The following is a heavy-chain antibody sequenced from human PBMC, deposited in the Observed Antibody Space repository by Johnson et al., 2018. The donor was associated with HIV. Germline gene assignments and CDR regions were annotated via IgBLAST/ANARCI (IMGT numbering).Heavy chain of an antibody. CDR1: GFTFSSYG. CDR2: ISYDGSNK. J-gene: IGHJ3*02. Sequence: QVQLVESGGGVVQPGRSLRLSCAASGFTFSSYGMHWVRQAPGKGLEWVAVISYDGSNKYYADSVKGRFTISRDNSKNTLYLHMNSLRAEDTAMYYCAKANYYVYAFDIWGQGTMVTVSS. V-gene: IGHV3-30*18. D-gene: IGHD3-10*02. CDR3: AKANYYVYAFDI.